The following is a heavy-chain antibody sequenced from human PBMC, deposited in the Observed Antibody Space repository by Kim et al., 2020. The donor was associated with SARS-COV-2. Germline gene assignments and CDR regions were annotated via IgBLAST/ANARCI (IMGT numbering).Heavy chain of an antibody. V-gene: IGHV3-23*01. CDR1: GFTFSSYA. J-gene: IGHJ1*01. CDR2: ISGSGGST. D-gene: IGHD1-26*01. Sequence: GGSLRLSCAASGFTFSSYAMSWVRQAPGKGLEWVSAISGSGGSTYYADSVKGRFTISRDNSKNTLYLQMNSLRAEDTAVYYCAKGDPRWELPGLEHFQHWGQGTLVTVSS. CDR3: AKGDPRWELPGLEHFQH.